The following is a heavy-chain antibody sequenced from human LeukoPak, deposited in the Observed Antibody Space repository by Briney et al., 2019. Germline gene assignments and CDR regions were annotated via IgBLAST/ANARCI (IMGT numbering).Heavy chain of an antibody. J-gene: IGHJ4*02. CDR2: IYYSGST. Sequence: SETLSLTRTVSGGSISSYYWSWIRQPPGKGLEWIGYIYYSGSTNYNPSLKSRVTISVDTSKNQFSLKLSSVTAADTAVYYCARASSSWYVSYFDYWGQGTLVTVSS. CDR3: ARASSSWYVSYFDY. V-gene: IGHV4-59*01. D-gene: IGHD6-13*01. CDR1: GGSISSYY.